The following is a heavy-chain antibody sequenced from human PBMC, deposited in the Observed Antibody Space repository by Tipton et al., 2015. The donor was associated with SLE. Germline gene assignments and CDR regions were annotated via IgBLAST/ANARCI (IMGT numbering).Heavy chain of an antibody. CDR3: AREDVDPPWYFDL. CDR2: IYYSGST. D-gene: IGHD3-16*01. Sequence: TLSLTCTVSGGSISSSSYYWSWIRQHPGKGLEWIGYIYYSGSTNYNPSLKSRVTISVDTSKNQFSLKLSSVTAADTAVYYCAREDVDPPWYFDLWGRGTLVTVSS. J-gene: IGHJ2*01. CDR1: GGSISSSSYY. V-gene: IGHV4-61*01.